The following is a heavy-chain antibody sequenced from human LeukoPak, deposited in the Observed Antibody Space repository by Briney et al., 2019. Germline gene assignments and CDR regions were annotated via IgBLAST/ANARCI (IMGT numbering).Heavy chain of an antibody. Sequence: GGSLRLSCAASGFTFDDYAMHWVRQAPGKGLEWGSGISWNSGSIGYTDSVKGRFTISRDNAKNYLYLQMNRLRAEDTALYYCAKGQQQLALSVDAFYIWGQGTMVTVSS. J-gene: IGHJ3*02. CDR1: GFTFDDYA. V-gene: IGHV3-9*01. CDR3: AKGQQQLALSVDAFYI. CDR2: ISWNSGSI. D-gene: IGHD6-13*01.